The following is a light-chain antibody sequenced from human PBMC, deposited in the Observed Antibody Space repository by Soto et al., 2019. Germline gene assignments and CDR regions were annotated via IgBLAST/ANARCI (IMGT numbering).Light chain of an antibody. V-gene: IGKV3-15*01. Sequence: EIVMTQSPATLSVSPGERATLSCRASQSISGELAWYQQSPGQPPRLLIYGVSTRATGVPDRFSGSGSGSDFTLTISGLQSEDFAVYYCQQGHDWPLTFGQGTRLDI. CDR1: QSISGE. CDR3: QQGHDWPLT. J-gene: IGKJ2*01. CDR2: GVS.